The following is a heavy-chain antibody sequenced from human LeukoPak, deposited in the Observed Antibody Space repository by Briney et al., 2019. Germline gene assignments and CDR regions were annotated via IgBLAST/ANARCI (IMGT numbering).Heavy chain of an antibody. V-gene: IGHV1-69*05. D-gene: IGHD3-9*01. CDR2: IIPIFGTA. Sequence: ASVKVSCKASGGTFSSYAISWLRQAPGQGLEWMGRIIPIFGTANYAQKFQGRVTITTDESTSTAYMELSSLTSEETAVYYCAAEKRYFDWLSGDYWGQGTLVTVSS. CDR3: AAEKRYFDWLSGDY. J-gene: IGHJ4*02. CDR1: GGTFSSYA.